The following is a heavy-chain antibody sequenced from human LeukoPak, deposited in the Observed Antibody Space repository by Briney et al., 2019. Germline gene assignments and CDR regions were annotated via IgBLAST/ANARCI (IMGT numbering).Heavy chain of an antibody. D-gene: IGHD3-22*01. CDR3: AKDYYDSSPYYYGMDV. Sequence: GGSLRLSCAASGFTFNNYAIHWVHQAPGQGLEWVAVISYDGSNKYYADSVKGRFTISRDNSNNTLFLQMNSLRAEDTAVYYCAKDYYDSSPYYYGMDVWGQGTTVTVSS. V-gene: IGHV3-30-3*01. CDR2: ISYDGSNK. J-gene: IGHJ6*02. CDR1: GFTFNNYA.